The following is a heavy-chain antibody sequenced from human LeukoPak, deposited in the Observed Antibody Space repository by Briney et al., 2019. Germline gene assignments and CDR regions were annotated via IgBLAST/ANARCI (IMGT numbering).Heavy chain of an antibody. CDR2: TTPSGST. CDR1: GGSITSGNYF. V-gene: IGHV4-61*02. CDR3: TRDGRRGTFGDAFDL. D-gene: IGHD1-26*01. J-gene: IGHJ3*01. Sequence: SQTLSLTCTVSGGSITSGNYFWSWIRQPAGRGLEWIGRTTPSGSTNYNPSLKSRVTISVDTSNNQFSLRLSSVTAADTAVYYCTRDGRRGTFGDAFDLWGQGTIITVSS.